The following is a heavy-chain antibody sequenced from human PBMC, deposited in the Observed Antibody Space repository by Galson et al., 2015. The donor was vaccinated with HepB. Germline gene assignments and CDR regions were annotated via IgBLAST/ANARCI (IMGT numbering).Heavy chain of an antibody. CDR1: GYTFTNYG. Sequence: SVKVSCKASGYTFTNYGISWVRQAPGQGLEWMGWINAYNGHTNYAQKVQGRVTMTTDTSTNTAYMELRNLRSDDTAVYYCARDVHYYDSSSYYYGGGDYFDHWGQGTLVTVSS. CDR2: INAYNGHT. D-gene: IGHD3-22*01. V-gene: IGHV1-18*01. J-gene: IGHJ4*02. CDR3: ARDVHYYDSSSYYYGGGDYFDH.